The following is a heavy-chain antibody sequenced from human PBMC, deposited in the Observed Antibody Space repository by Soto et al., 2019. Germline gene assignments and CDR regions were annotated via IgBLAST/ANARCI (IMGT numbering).Heavy chain of an antibody. J-gene: IGHJ4*02. V-gene: IGHV1-18*01. CDR2: ISAYNGNT. CDR3: ARSPYYYDSSGYFDY. Sequence: SVKVSCKASGYTFTSYGISWVRQAPVQGLEWMGWISAYNGNTNYAQKLQGRVTMTTDTSTSTAYMELRSLRSDDTAVYYCARSPYYYDSSGYFDYWGQGTLVTVSS. CDR1: GYTFTSYG. D-gene: IGHD3-22*01.